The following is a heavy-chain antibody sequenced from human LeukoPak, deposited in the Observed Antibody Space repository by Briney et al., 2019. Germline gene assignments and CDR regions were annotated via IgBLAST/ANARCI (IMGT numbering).Heavy chain of an antibody. Sequence: GSALTLVKPTQTLTLTCTFSGFSLSTSGVGVGWIRQPPGNALELLALISWNDDKRYSPSLKSRLNITKDTSKIQVVLTMTNMDPVDTATYYCAHRRSGDHVGYFDYWGQGTLVTVSS. D-gene: IGHD4-17*01. CDR3: AHRRSGDHVGYFDY. CDR1: GFSLSTSGVG. J-gene: IGHJ4*02. V-gene: IGHV2-5*01. CDR2: ISWNDDK.